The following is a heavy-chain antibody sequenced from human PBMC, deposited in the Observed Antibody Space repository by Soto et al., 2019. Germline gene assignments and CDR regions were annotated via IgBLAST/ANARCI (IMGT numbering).Heavy chain of an antibody. D-gene: IGHD6-19*01. J-gene: IGHJ4*02. Sequence: EVQLVESGGGLVQPGRSLRLSCAASGFTFDDYAMHWVRQAPGKGLEWVSGISWNSGSIGYADSVKGRFTISXXXXKXXXXXXXXSLRAEDTALYYCAKGIAVAGKLDYWGQGTLVTVSS. CDR1: GFTFDDYA. CDR3: AKGIAVAGKLDY. CDR2: ISWNSGSI. V-gene: IGHV3-9*01.